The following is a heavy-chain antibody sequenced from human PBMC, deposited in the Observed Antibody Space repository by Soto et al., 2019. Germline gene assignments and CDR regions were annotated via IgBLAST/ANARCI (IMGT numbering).Heavy chain of an antibody. CDR2: IIPIFGTA. CDR3: ARAPLDSSGYYFDAFDI. Sequence: QVQLVQSGAEVKKPGSSVKVSCKASGGTFSSYAISWVRQAPGQGLEWMGGIIPIFGTANYAQKFQGRVTITADKSTSTAYMELSSLKSEDTAVYYCARAPLDSSGYYFDAFDIWGQGTMVTVSS. J-gene: IGHJ3*02. CDR1: GGTFSSYA. V-gene: IGHV1-69*06. D-gene: IGHD3-22*01.